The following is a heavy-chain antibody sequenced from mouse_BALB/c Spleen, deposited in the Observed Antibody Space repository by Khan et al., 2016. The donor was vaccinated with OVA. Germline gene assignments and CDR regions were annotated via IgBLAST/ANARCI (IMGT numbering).Heavy chain of an antibody. CDR2: ISYSGST. Sequence: EVQLQESGPGLVKPSQSLSLTCTVTGYSITSDYAWNWIRQFPGNKLEWMGYISYSGSTSYNPSLKSRISITRDTSKNQFFLQLNSVTTVDTATYYCARGRYRYPFAYWGQGTLVTVSA. J-gene: IGHJ3*01. CDR3: ARGRYRYPFAY. V-gene: IGHV3-2*02. CDR1: GYSITSDYA. D-gene: IGHD2-14*01.